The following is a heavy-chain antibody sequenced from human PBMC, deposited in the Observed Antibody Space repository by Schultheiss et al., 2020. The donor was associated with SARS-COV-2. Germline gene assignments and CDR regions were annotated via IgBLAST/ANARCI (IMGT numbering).Heavy chain of an antibody. J-gene: IGHJ6*03. V-gene: IGHV3-33*01. CDR3: ARVGSGIVNRGYYYYMDV. Sequence: GGSLRLSCAASGFTFSSYGMHWVRQAPGKGLEWVAVIWYDGSNKYYADSVKGRFTISRDNAKNSLYLQMNSLRAEDTAVYYCARVGSGIVNRGYYYYMDVWGKGTTVTVSS. CDR2: IWYDGSNK. D-gene: IGHD1-26*01. CDR1: GFTFSSYG.